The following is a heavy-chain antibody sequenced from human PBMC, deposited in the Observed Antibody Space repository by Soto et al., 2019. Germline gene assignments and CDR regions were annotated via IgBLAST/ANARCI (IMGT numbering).Heavy chain of an antibody. CDR1: GFTFSSYS. D-gene: IGHD3-3*01. CDR2: ISSSSSTI. J-gene: IGHJ6*03. V-gene: IGHV3-48*01. CDR3: ARSGGGITIFGVVHYYMDV. Sequence: GSLRLSCVASGFTFSSYSMNWVRQAPGKGLEWVSYISSSSSTIYYADSVKGRFTISRDNAKNSLYLQMNSLRAEDTAVYYCARSGGGITIFGVVHYYMDVWGKGTTVTVSS.